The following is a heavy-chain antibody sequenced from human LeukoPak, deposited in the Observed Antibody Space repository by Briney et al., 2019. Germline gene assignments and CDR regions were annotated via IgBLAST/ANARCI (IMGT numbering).Heavy chain of an antibody. CDR3: ARGGVNYKIAGP. CDR1: GGSITSYY. V-gene: IGHV4-59*01. Sequence: SETLSLTCTVSGGSITSYYWSWIRQPPGKGLEWIGYIYYSGSTNYNPSLKSRVTISVDTSKNQSSLKLSSVTAADTAVYYCARGGVNYKIAGPWGQGALVTVSS. J-gene: IGHJ5*02. CDR2: IYYSGST. D-gene: IGHD3-10*01.